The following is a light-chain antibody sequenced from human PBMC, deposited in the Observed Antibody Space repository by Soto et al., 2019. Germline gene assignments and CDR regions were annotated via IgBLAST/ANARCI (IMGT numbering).Light chain of an antibody. CDR3: QQRNVWPPVT. CDR1: PSVTNF. Sequence: PGERATLSCRASPSVTNFLAWYQQKPGQAPRLLIYGAFNRAAGIPARFSGSGSGTDFTLTISSLEPEDSAVYYCQQRNVWPPVTFGQGTRLEIK. J-gene: IGKJ5*01. V-gene: IGKV3-11*01. CDR2: GAF.